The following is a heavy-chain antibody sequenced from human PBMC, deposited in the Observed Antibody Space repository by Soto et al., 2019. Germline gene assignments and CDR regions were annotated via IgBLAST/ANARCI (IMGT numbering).Heavy chain of an antibody. V-gene: IGHV3-74*01. J-gene: IGHJ4*02. CDR3: TRETFGDSDS. CDR1: GFTFSGDW. D-gene: IGHD4-17*01. CDR2: LGPHENGL. Sequence: EVQLVESGGGLVQPGGSLRLSCTDAGFTFSGDWMHWVRQAPGKGRVWVSRLGPHENGLNYADSVKGRFTISRDNAKNTLYLQMNNRRGEDTAVYFCTRETFGDSDSWGQGTLVTVSS.